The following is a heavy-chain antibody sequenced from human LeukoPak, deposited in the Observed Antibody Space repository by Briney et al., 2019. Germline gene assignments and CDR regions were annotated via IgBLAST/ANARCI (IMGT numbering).Heavy chain of an antibody. CDR3: ARLSTTMVRGVANAFDI. Sequence: GGSLRLSCAASGFTFSSYWMSWVRQAPGKGWEWVANIKQDGSEKYYVDSVKGRFTISRDNAKNSLYLQMNSLRAEDTAVYYCARLSTTMVRGVANAFDIWGQGTMVTVSS. V-gene: IGHV3-7*01. CDR2: IKQDGSEK. D-gene: IGHD3-10*01. CDR1: GFTFSSYW. J-gene: IGHJ3*02.